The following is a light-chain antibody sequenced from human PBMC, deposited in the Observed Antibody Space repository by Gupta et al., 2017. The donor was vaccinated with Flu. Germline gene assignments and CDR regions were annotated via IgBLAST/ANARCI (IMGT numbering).Light chain of an antibody. CDR2: DVS. J-gene: IGKJ4*02. CDR3: QQYNYWPRT. CDR1: QRISSN. Sequence: PATLSVSPGERATLSGRASQRISSNLAWYQQIPGQAPRLLIYDVSSRASGIPARFSGSGSGTXFTLTIXSLQSEDFAVSYCQQYNYWPRTFGXGTKVEVK. V-gene: IGKV3-15*01.